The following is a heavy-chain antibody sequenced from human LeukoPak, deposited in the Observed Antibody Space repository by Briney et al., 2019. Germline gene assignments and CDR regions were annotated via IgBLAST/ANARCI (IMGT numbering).Heavy chain of an antibody. Sequence: GGSLRLSCAASGFTFSSYAMSWVRQAPGKRLEWVSAISGSGGSTYYADSAKGRFTISRDNSKNTLYLQMNSLRAKDTAVYYCAKVPSFDYGDYGGSPNWFDPWGQGTLVTVSS. CDR1: GFTFSSYA. J-gene: IGHJ5*02. D-gene: IGHD4-17*01. CDR2: ISGSGGST. CDR3: AKVPSFDYGDYGGSPNWFDP. V-gene: IGHV3-23*01.